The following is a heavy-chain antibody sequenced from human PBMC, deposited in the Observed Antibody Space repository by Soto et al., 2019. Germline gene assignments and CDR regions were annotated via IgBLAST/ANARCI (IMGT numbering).Heavy chain of an antibody. CDR2: MNPNSGNT. Sequence: QVQLVQSGAEVKKPGASVKVSCKASGYTFTSYDINWVRQATGQGLEWMGWMNPNSGNTGYAQKFRGRVTMTRNTYISTADMELSSLRSEDTAVYYCARVYYYDSSGSPSWFDPCGQGTLVTVSS. D-gene: IGHD3-22*01. J-gene: IGHJ5*02. V-gene: IGHV1-8*01. CDR3: ARVYYYDSSGSPSWFDP. CDR1: GYTFTSYD.